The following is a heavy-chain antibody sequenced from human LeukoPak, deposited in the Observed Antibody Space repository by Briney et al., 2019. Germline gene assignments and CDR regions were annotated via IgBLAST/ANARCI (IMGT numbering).Heavy chain of an antibody. J-gene: IGHJ4*02. D-gene: IGHD6-19*01. CDR1: GGTFSSYA. V-gene: IGHV1-69*13. Sequence: LRASVKVSCKASGGTFSSYAISWVRQAPGQGLEWMGGIIPIFGTANYAQKFQGRVTITADESTSTVYMELSSLRSEDTAVYYCARVGYSSGWYSAPLDYWGQGTLVTVSS. CDR3: ARVGYSSGWYSAPLDY. CDR2: IIPIFGTA.